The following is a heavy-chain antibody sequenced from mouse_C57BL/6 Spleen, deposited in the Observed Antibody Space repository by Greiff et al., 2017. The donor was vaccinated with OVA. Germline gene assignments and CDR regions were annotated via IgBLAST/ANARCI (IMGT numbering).Heavy chain of an antibody. CDR2: IYPGDGDT. CDR3: ARSRITTAHFDY. V-gene: IGHV1-80*01. J-gene: IGHJ2*01. Sequence: VKLVESGAELVKPGASVKISCKASGYAFSSYWMNWVKQRPGKGLEWIGQIYPGDGDTNYNGKFKGKATLTADKSSSTAYMQLSSLTSEDSAVYFCARSRITTAHFDYWGQGTTLTVSS. CDR1: GYAFSSYW. D-gene: IGHD1-2*01.